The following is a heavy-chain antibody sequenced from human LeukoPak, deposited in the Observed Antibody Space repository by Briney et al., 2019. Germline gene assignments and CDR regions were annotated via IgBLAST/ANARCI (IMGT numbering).Heavy chain of an antibody. V-gene: IGHV3-21*01. J-gene: IGHJ6*02. CDR2: ISSSSSYI. D-gene: IGHD5-12*01. CDR1: GFTFSSYS. CDR3: ARKPGESGYESYYGMDV. Sequence: GGSLRLSCAASGFTFSSYSMNWVRQAPGKGLEWVSSISSSSSYIYYADSVKGRFTISRDNAKNSLYLQMDSLRAEDTAVYYCARKPGESGYESYYGMDVWGQGTTVTVSS.